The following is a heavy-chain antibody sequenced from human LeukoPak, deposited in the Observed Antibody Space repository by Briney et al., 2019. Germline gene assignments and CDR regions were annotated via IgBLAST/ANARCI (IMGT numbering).Heavy chain of an antibody. CDR2: ISSNSENR. V-gene: IGHV3-9*01. D-gene: IGHD6-13*01. J-gene: IGHJ4*02. CDR1: GFTFDDYA. CDR3: ARDDSSSWNY. Sequence: GGSLRLSCAASGFTFDDYAMHWVRQAPGKGLEWVSGISSNSENRGYAESVKGRFTISRDDAKNSLYLQMNSLRAEDTAVYYCARDDSSSWNYWGQGTLVTVSS.